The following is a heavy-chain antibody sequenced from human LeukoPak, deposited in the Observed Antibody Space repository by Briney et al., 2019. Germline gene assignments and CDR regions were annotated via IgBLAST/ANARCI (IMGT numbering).Heavy chain of an antibody. CDR2: INHSGST. V-gene: IGHV4-34*01. D-gene: IGHD2-2*01. Sequence: SETLSLTCAVYGGSFSGYYWSWIRQPPGKGLEWIGEINHSGSTNYNPSLKSGVTISVDTSKNQFSLKLSSVTAADTAVYYCARGHRYCSSTSCLLGRDYWGQGTLVTVSS. J-gene: IGHJ4*02. CDR1: GGSFSGYY. CDR3: ARGHRYCSSTSCLLGRDY.